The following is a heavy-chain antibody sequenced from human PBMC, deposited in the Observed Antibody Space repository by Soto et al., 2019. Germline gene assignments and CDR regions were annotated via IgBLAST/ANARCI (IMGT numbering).Heavy chain of an antibody. J-gene: IGHJ4*02. CDR2: IYYSGST. D-gene: IGHD5-12*01. Sequence: PSETLSLTCSVSGGSISSYYWSWIRQPPGKGLEWIGYIYYSGSTNYNPSLKSRVTISVDTSKDQFSLKLSSVTAADTAVYYCARRDDGYGPNFDYWGQGTLVTVSS. CDR3: ARRDDGYGPNFDY. CDR1: GGSISSYY. V-gene: IGHV4-59*08.